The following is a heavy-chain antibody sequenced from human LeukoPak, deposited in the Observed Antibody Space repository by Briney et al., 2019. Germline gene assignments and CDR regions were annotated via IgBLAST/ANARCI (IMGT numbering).Heavy chain of an antibody. CDR3: AKAPYIAAAGTTYFDY. J-gene: IGHJ4*02. CDR1: GFTFSSYS. CDR2: IRYDGSNK. D-gene: IGHD6-13*01. Sequence: GGSLRLSCAASGFTFSSYSMNWVRQAPGKGLEWVAFIRYDGSNKYYADSVKGRFTISRDNSKDTLYLQMNSLRAEDTAVYYCAKAPYIAAAGTTYFDYWGQGTLVTVSS. V-gene: IGHV3-30*02.